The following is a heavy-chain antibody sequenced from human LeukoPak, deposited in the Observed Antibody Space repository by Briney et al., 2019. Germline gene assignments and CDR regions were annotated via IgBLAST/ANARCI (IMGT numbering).Heavy chain of an antibody. V-gene: IGHV3-21*01. J-gene: IGHJ6*03. CDR3: ARVVSSSWYVETYYYYMDV. CDR1: GFTFSSYS. D-gene: IGHD6-13*01. CDR2: ISSSSSYI. Sequence: GGSLRLSCAASGFTFSSYSMNWVRQAPGKGLEWVSSISSSSSYIYYADSVKGRFTISRDNAKNSLYLQMNSLRAEDTAVYYCARVVSSSWYVETYYYYMDVWGKGTTVTVSS.